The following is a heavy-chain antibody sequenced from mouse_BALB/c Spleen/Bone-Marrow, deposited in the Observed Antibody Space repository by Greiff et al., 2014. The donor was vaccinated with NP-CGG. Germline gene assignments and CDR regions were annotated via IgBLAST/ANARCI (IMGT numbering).Heavy chain of an antibody. Sequence: VQLQQSGAELVKPGASVKLSCTASGFNIKDTYMHWVKQRPEQGLEWIGRIDPANGNTKYDPKSQGKATITADTSSNTAYLQLSSPTSEDTAVYYCASYYYGSSTFAYWGQGTLVTVSA. D-gene: IGHD1-1*01. CDR2: IDPANGNT. J-gene: IGHJ3*01. CDR1: GFNIKDTY. V-gene: IGHV14-3*02. CDR3: ASYYYGSSTFAY.